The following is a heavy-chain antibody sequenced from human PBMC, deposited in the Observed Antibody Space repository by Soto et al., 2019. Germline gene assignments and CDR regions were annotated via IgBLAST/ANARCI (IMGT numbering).Heavy chain of an antibody. CDR2: MNPNSGNT. CDR1: GYTFTSYD. J-gene: IGHJ3*02. Sequence: QVQLVQSGAEVKKPGASVKVSCKASGYTFTSYDINWVRQATGQGLEWMGWMNPNSGNTGYAQKFQGRVTMTRNTSISTAYMELSSLRSEDTAVYYCARGGVLRYFDWLLYHPDDAFDIWGQGTMVTVSS. D-gene: IGHD3-9*01. V-gene: IGHV1-8*01. CDR3: ARGGVLRYFDWLLYHPDDAFDI.